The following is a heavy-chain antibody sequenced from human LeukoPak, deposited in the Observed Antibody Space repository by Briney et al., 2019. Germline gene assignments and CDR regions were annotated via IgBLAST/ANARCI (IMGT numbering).Heavy chain of an antibody. Sequence: GGSLRLSCEASGFTFSRNWMTWVRQAPGKGLEWVSVIYSGGSTYYADSVKGRFTISRDNSKNTLYLQMNSLRAEDTAVYYCAREAYYDSSGYYDWGQGTLVTV. CDR3: AREAYYDSSGYYD. CDR2: IYSGGST. D-gene: IGHD3-22*01. V-gene: IGHV3-66*01. CDR1: GFTFSRNW. J-gene: IGHJ4*02.